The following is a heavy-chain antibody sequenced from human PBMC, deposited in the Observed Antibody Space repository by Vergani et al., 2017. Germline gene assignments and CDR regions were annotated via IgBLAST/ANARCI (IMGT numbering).Heavy chain of an antibody. CDR3: ARRNYYGSSGYALTRWHNWFDP. D-gene: IGHD3-22*01. J-gene: IGHJ5*02. CDR2: INQDGSEK. Sequence: EVQLVESGGGLVQPGGSLRLSCAASGFIFSHYWMSWVRQAPGKGLEWVANINQDGSEKYYVDSVRGRFTISRDNAKNSLYLQMNSLRAEDTALYSCARRNYYGSSGYALTRWHNWFDPWGQGTLITFSS. V-gene: IGHV3-7*01. CDR1: GFIFSHYW.